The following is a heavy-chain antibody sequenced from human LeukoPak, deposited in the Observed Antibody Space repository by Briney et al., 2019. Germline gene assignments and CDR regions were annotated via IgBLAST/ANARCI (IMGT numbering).Heavy chain of an antibody. V-gene: IGHV3-74*01. CDR2: INSDGSST. J-gene: IGHJ4*02. CDR3: ARERGPLGLRYFDWLLPY. D-gene: IGHD3-9*01. CDR1: GFTFSSYW. Sequence: GGSLRLSCAASGFTFSSYWMHWVRQAPGKGLVWVSRINSDGSSTSYADSVKGRFTISRDNAKNTLYLQMNSLRAEDTAVYYCARERGPLGLRYFDWLLPYWGQGTLVTVSP.